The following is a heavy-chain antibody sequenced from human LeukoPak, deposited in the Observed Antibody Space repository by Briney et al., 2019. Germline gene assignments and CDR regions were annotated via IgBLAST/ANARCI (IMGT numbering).Heavy chain of an antibody. V-gene: IGHV4-59*01. D-gene: IGHD3-3*01. CDR3: AKVNYDFWADWYFDL. CDR1: GGSISSYY. Sequence: SETLSLTCTVSGGSISSYYWSWIRQPPGKGLEWIGYIYYSGSTNYNPSLKSRVTISVDTSKNQFSLKLSSVTAADTAVYYCAKVNYDFWADWYFDLWGRGTLFTVSS. J-gene: IGHJ2*01. CDR2: IYYSGST.